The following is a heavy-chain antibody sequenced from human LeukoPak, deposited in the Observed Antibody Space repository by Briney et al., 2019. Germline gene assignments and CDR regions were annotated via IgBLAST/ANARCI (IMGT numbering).Heavy chain of an antibody. J-gene: IGHJ4*02. D-gene: IGHD6-19*01. CDR1: GYTFTGYY. CDR2: INPNSGGT. V-gene: IGHV1-2*06. Sequence: SVTVSCEASGYTFTGYYMHWVRQAPGQGLEWMGRINPNSGGTNYAHKFQGRVTMTRDTSISTAYMELSRLRSDDTAVYYCARDRSSGWYEHPFDYWGQGTLVTVSS. CDR3: ARDRSSGWYEHPFDY.